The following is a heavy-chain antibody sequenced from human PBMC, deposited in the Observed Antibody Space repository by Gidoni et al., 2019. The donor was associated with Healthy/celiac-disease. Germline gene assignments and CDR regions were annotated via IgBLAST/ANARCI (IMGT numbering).Heavy chain of an antibody. Sequence: KASGYTFTSYGISWVRQAPGQGLEWMGWISAYNGNTNYAQKLQGRVTMTTDTSTSTDYMELRSLRSDDTAVYYCARGRLLYYYHMDVWGKGTTVTVSS. J-gene: IGHJ6*03. CDR2: ISAYNGNT. CDR3: ARGRLLYYYHMDV. V-gene: IGHV1-18*04. CDR1: GYTFTSYG.